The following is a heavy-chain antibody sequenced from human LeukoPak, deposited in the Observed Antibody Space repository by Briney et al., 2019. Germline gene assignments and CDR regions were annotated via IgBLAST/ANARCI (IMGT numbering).Heavy chain of an antibody. V-gene: IGHV4-59*01. Sequence: SETLSLTCTVSGCSISSDYWSWIRQPPGKGLEWIGYIYSSGSTNYNTSFKTRITISVDTSKNQLSLKLSSVTAADTAVYYCARHVRGDWYFDLWGLGTLVTVSS. CDR1: GCSISSDY. D-gene: IGHD3-16*01. CDR3: ARHVRGDWYFDL. J-gene: IGHJ2*01. CDR2: IYSSGST.